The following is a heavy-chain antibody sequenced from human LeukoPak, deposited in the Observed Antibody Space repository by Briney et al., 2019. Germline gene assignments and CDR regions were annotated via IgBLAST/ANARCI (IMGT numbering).Heavy chain of an antibody. CDR3: AKGGQQLVPYPYYYYYMDV. D-gene: IGHD6-13*01. V-gene: IGHV3-23*01. CDR1: GFTFSSYA. J-gene: IGHJ6*03. Sequence: PGGSLRLSCAASGFTFSSYAMSWVRQAPGKGLEWVSAISGSGGSTYYADSVKGRFTISRDNSKNTLYLQMNSLRAEDTAVYYCAKGGQQLVPYPYYYYYMDVWGKGTMVTVSS. CDR2: ISGSGGST.